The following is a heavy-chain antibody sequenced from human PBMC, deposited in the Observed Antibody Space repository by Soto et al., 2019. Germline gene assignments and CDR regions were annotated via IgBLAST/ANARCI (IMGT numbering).Heavy chain of an antibody. V-gene: IGHV3-23*01. Sequence: GGSLRLSCAASGFTFSSYAMSWVRQAPGKGLEWVSAISGSGGSTYYADSVKGRFTISRDNSKNTLYLQMNSLRAEDTAVYYCAKVPKAHNWNDGVYYYYYGMDVWGQGTTVTVSS. CDR2: ISGSGGST. CDR3: AKVPKAHNWNDGVYYYYYGMDV. CDR1: GFTFSSYA. D-gene: IGHD1-1*01. J-gene: IGHJ6*02.